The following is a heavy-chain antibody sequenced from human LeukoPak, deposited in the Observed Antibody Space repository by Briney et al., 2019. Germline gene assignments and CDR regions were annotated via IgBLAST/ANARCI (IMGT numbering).Heavy chain of an antibody. J-gene: IGHJ4*02. CDR2: ISSDGNNK. CDR1: GFTFSSYG. CDR3: ARIGYSISWSGDY. Sequence: GGSLRLSCAASGFTFSSYGMHWVRQAPGKGLEWVALISSDGNNKYYADSVKGRFSISRDNSKNTPYLQMNSLRAEDTAVYSCARIGYSISWSGDYWGRGSLVTVSS. D-gene: IGHD6-13*01. V-gene: IGHV3-30*03.